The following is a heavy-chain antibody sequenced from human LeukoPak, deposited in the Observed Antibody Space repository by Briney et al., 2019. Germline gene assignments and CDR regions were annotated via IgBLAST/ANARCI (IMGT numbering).Heavy chain of an antibody. D-gene: IGHD6-13*01. Sequence: ASVTVSCKASGYTYTTDGISWVRQAPGRGLEWMGWIDTYSGKTNYAQKFQGRVTMTSDTSTSTAYMELRSLRSDDTAVYYCARDRGIAEADSFDPWGQGTLVTVSS. CDR3: ARDRGIAEADSFDP. V-gene: IGHV1-18*01. CDR1: GYTYTTDG. CDR2: IDTYSGKT. J-gene: IGHJ5*02.